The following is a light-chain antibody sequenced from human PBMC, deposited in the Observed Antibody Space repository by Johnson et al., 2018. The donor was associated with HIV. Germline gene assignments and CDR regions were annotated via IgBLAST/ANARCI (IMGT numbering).Light chain of an antibody. CDR1: SSNVGSNY. J-gene: IGLJ1*01. V-gene: IGLV1-51*02. CDR3: GTWDSSLSAYV. CDR2: ENN. Sequence: QSVLTQPPSVSAAPGQKVTISCSGSSSNVGSNYISWYRQLPGTAPKLLIYENNKRPSGIPDRFSGSKSGTSATLAITGLQTGDEADDYCGTWDSSLSAYVFGTGTKVTVL.